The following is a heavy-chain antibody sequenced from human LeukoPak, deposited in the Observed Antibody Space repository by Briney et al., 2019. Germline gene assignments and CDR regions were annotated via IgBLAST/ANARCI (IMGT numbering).Heavy chain of an antibody. Sequence: PSETLSLTCTVSGGSISSSSYYWGWIRQPPGKGLEWVSYISGGGSTIYYADSVKGRFTISRDNAKNSLYLQMNSLRAEDTAVYYCARDIYYYDSSGYYFPGGSDYWGQGTLVTVSS. J-gene: IGHJ4*02. CDR1: GGSISSSSYY. CDR2: ISGGGSTI. CDR3: ARDIYYYDSSGYYFPGGSDY. D-gene: IGHD3-22*01. V-gene: IGHV3-11*04.